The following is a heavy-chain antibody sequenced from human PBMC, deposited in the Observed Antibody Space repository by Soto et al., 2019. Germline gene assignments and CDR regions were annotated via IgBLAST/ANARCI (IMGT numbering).Heavy chain of an antibody. J-gene: IGHJ6*02. CDR1: GFTFSSYA. Sequence: GGSLRLSCSASGFTFSSYAMHWVRQAPGKGLEYVSAISSNGGSTYYADSVKGRFTISRDNSKNTLYLQMSSLRAEDTAVYYCVKDTGGWLEPGYYGMDVWGQGTTVTVSS. V-gene: IGHV3-64D*08. D-gene: IGHD3-9*01. CDR3: VKDTGGWLEPGYYGMDV. CDR2: ISSNGGST.